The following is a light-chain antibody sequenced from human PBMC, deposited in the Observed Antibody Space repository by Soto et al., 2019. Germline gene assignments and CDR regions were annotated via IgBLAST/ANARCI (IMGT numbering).Light chain of an antibody. J-gene: IGKJ4*01. CDR1: QSISSW. CDR3: QQYNSYSGT. CDR2: DAS. Sequence: DIQMTQSPSTLSASVGDRVTITCRASQSISSWLAWYQQKPGKAPKLLIYDASSLESGVPSRFSGSGSGTEFILTISSLQPDDFATYYCQQYNSYSGTFGGGTKVEIK. V-gene: IGKV1-5*01.